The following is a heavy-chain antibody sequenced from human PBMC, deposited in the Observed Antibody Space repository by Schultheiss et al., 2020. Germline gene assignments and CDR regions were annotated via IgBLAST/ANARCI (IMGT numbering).Heavy chain of an antibody. V-gene: IGHV3-73*01. Sequence: GGSLRLSCAASGFTFSGSAMHWVRQASGKGLEWVGRIRSKANSYATAYAASVKGRFTISRDDSKNTAYLQMNSLKTEDTAVYYCTRHASYCSGGSCYDYWGQGTLVNVSS. CDR1: GFTFSGSA. J-gene: IGHJ4*02. CDR2: IRSKANSYAT. CDR3: TRHASYCSGGSCYDY. D-gene: IGHD2-15*01.